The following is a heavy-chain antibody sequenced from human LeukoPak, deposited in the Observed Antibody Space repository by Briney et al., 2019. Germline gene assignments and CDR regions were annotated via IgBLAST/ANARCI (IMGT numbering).Heavy chain of an antibody. CDR1: GGSISSFY. D-gene: IGHD6-13*01. V-gene: IGHV4-59*01. CDR2: IYYSGST. CDR3: ARHRSAGDQGYFDY. Sequence: PSETLSLTCTVSGGSISSFYWSWFRQPPGKGLEWIGYIYYSGSTSYNPSLKSRVTISVDTSKNQFSLKLNSVTAADTAVYYCARHRSAGDQGYFDYWGQGTLVTVSS. J-gene: IGHJ4*02.